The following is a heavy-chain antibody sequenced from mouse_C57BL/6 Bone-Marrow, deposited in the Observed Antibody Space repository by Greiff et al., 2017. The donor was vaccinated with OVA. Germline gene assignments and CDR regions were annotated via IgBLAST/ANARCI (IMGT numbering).Heavy chain of an antibody. CDR2: IYPRSGNT. V-gene: IGHV1-81*01. D-gene: IGHD4-1*01. CDR1: GYTFTSYG. Sequence: QVQLQQSGAELARPGASVKLSCKASGYTFTSYGISWVKQRTGQGLEWIGEIYPRSGNTYYNEKFKGKATLTADKSSSTAYMELRSLTSEDSAVYFGARRLGRSFYWYFDVWGTGTTVTVSS. J-gene: IGHJ1*03. CDR3: ARRLGRSFYWYFDV.